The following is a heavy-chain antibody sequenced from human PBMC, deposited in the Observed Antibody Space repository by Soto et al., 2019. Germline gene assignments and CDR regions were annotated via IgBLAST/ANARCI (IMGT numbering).Heavy chain of an antibody. CDR3: ARRFTCGGDCYPFDY. V-gene: IGHV4-39*01. CDR2: IYYSGST. CDR1: GGSISSSSYY. D-gene: IGHD2-21*02. Sequence: SETLSLTCTVSGGSISSSSYYWGWIRQPPGKGLEWIGSIYYSGSTYYNPSLKSRVTISVDTSKNQFSLKLSSVTAADTAVYYCARRFTCGGDCYPFDYWGQGTLVTVS. J-gene: IGHJ4*02.